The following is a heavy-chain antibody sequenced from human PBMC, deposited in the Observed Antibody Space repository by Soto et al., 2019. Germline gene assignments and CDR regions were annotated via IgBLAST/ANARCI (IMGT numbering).Heavy chain of an antibody. Sequence: GGSLRLSCAASGFTVSSNYMSWVRQAPGKGLEWVSVIYSGGSTYYANSVKGRFTISRDNSKNTLYLQMNNLRDEDTAVYYWARVSSSSWYWYFDLWGRGTLVTVSS. CDR2: IYSGGST. J-gene: IGHJ2*01. V-gene: IGHV3-66*01. D-gene: IGHD6-13*01. CDR1: GFTVSSNY. CDR3: ARVSSSSWYWYFDL.